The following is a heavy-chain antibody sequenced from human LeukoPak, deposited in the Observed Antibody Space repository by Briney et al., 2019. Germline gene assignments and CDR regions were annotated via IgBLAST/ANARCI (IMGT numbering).Heavy chain of an antibody. CDR1: GFAFSDYY. Sequence: GGSLRLSCAASGFAFSDYYMSWIRQAPGKGLEWVSYISSSGSTIYYADSVKGRFTISRDNAKNSLYLQMNSLRAEDTAVYYCARELIVVVPHARGGDYVLDYWGQGTLVTVFS. J-gene: IGHJ4*02. D-gene: IGHD2-2*01. V-gene: IGHV3-11*01. CDR3: ARELIVVVPHARGGDYVLDY. CDR2: ISSSGSTI.